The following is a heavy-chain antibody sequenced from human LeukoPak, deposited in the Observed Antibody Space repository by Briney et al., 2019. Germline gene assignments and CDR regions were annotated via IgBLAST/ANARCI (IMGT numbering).Heavy chain of an antibody. CDR2: INPSGGST. CDR3: AKAFGIYCSSTNCYAPFDY. J-gene: IGHJ4*02. V-gene: IGHV1-46*01. D-gene: IGHD2-2*01. Sequence: ASVKVSCKASGYTFTSYYMHWVRQAPGQGLEWMGIINPSGGSTSYAQKFQGRVNMTRDTSTSTVYMELSSLRSEDTAVYYCAKAFGIYCSSTNCYAPFDYWGQGTLVTVSS. CDR1: GYTFTSYY.